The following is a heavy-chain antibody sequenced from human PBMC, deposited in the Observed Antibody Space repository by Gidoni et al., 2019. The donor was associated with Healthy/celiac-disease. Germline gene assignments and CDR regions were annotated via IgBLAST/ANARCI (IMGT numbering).Heavy chain of an antibody. V-gene: IGHV3-33*01. J-gene: IGHJ4*02. CDR3: ARDYYDSSGFFDY. D-gene: IGHD3-22*01. CDR1: GFTFSSYG. Sequence: QVQLVESGGGVVQPGRSLRLSCEADGFTFSSYGMHWVRQAPGKGLEWVAVIWYDGSNKYYADSVKGRFTISRDNSKNTLYLQMNSLRAEDTAVYYCARDYYDSSGFFDYWGQGTLVTVSS. CDR2: IWYDGSNK.